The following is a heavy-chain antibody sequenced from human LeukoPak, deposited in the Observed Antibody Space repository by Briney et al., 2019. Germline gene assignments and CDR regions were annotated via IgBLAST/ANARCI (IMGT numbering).Heavy chain of an antibody. CDR2: IKHDESEK. J-gene: IGHJ4*02. CDR3: TRRLDD. V-gene: IGHV3-7*01. CDR1: GFSFNSDW. D-gene: IGHD3-16*01. Sequence: GGSLRLSCAASGFSFNSDWMDWVRKAPGKGLEWVANIKHDESEKNYLDSVKGRFTISKDNAQNSLYLQMNGLRVEDTAVYYCTRRLDDWGQGTLVTVSS.